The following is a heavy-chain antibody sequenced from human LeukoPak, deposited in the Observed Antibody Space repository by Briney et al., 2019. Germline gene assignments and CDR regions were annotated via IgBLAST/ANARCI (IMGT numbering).Heavy chain of an antibody. V-gene: IGHV4-39*07. J-gene: IGHJ4*02. CDR3: AREIGYFDY. Sequence: SETLSLTCTVSGGSISTYYWGWIRQPPGKGLEWIGSIYYSGDTYYNPSLRSRVTISVDTSKNQFSLKLSSVTAADTAVYYCAREIGYFDYWGQGTLVTVSS. D-gene: IGHD2-21*01. CDR2: IYYSGDT. CDR1: GGSISTYY.